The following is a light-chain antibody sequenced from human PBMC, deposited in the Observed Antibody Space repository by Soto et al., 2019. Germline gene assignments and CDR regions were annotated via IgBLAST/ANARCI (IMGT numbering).Light chain of an antibody. CDR1: TSDVGGHNS. CDR2: QVS. CDR3: NSYSSDITPYV. J-gene: IGLJ1*01. V-gene: IGLV2-14*01. Sequence: QSALTQPASVSGSPGQSITMSCTGTTSDVGGHNSVSWFQQHPGKAPKLIIYQVSSRPSDISNRFSGSKSGNTASLTISGLQAEDEADYYCNSYSSDITPYVFGTGTKVTVL.